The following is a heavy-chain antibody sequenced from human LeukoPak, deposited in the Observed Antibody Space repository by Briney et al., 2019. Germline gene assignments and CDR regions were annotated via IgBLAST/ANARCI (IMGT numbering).Heavy chain of an antibody. V-gene: IGHV3-30*03. D-gene: IGHD1-1*01. CDR2: ISYDGSNK. J-gene: IGHJ4*02. Sequence: GGSLRLSCAASGLTFRNYGMHWVRQAPGKGLEWVAIISYDGSNKYYADSVRGRFTISKDNSQNTLYLQMNSLRAEDTAVYYCASHRGDYATGYFDYWGQGTLVTVSS. CDR3: ASHRGDYATGYFDY. CDR1: GLTFRNYG.